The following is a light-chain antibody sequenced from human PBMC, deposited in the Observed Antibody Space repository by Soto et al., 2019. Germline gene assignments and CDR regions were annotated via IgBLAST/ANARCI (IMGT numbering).Light chain of an antibody. CDR2: GAS. V-gene: IGKV3-20*01. Sequence: EIVLTQSPDTLSLSPGERGTLSCRASQSVSNTYLAWYQQKPGQAPRLLIYGASNRATGIPDRFSGSGSGTDFTLTISRLEPEDFAVYYCQQYGTSPYTFGQGTKLEI. CDR1: QSVSNTY. CDR3: QQYGTSPYT. J-gene: IGKJ2*01.